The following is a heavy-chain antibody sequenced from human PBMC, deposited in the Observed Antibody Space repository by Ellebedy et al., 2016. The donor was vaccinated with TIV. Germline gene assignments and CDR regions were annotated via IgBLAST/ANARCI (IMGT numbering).Heavy chain of an antibody. CDR3: ARRYVEMAPPSEDAFDI. Sequence: GGSLRLSXAASGFTFSSYAMHWVRQAPGKGLEWLAVISYDGTNKYYTDSVMGRFTVSRDNSKNTVYLEVNSLRAEDTAMYYCARRYVEMAPPSEDAFDIWGQGTMVTVSS. V-gene: IGHV3-30-3*01. CDR1: GFTFSSYA. J-gene: IGHJ3*02. CDR2: ISYDGTNK. D-gene: IGHD5-24*01.